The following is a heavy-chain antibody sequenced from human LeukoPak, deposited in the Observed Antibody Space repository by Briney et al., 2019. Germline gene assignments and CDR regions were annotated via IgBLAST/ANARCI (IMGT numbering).Heavy chain of an antibody. CDR1: GGSISSYY. Sequence: SETLSLTCTVSGGSISSYYWSWIRQPPGKGLEWIGYIYYSGSTNYNPSLKSRVTISVDTSKNQFSLKLSSVTAADTAVYYCARDPASIAAAGTSEWYFDLWGQGTLVTVSS. D-gene: IGHD6-13*01. CDR3: ARDPASIAAAGTSEWYFDL. V-gene: IGHV4-59*01. J-gene: IGHJ2*01. CDR2: IYYSGST.